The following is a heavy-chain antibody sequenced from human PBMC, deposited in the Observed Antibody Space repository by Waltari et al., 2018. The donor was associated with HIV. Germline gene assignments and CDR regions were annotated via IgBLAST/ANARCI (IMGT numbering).Heavy chain of an antibody. J-gene: IGHJ4*01. D-gene: IGHD1-26*01. V-gene: IGHV1-46*02. CDR2: INAADGSA. Sequence: QVQLIQPQIEMRKPGTSVRLSCQACGFILNAHFIHWVRQGHRQRLEWVAVINAADGSASSAQKFQARLTLTRDSFLGIVHLDLMSLQSEDTAVYFCARAGLGGLIQDFDIWGRGTQLIVSS. CDR3: ARAGLGGLIQDFDI. CDR1: GFILNAHF.